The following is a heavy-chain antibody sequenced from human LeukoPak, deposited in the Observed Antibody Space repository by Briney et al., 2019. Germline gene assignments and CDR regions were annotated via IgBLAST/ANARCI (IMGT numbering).Heavy chain of an antibody. D-gene: IGHD3-3*01. CDR2: IYYSGST. J-gene: IGHJ5*02. CDR3: AREFLEWLSWFDP. V-gene: IGHV4-39*07. CDR1: GGSISSSSYY. Sequence: SETLSLTCTVSGGSISSSSYYWGWIRQPPRKGLEWIGSIYYSGSTNYNPSLKSRVTISVDTSKNQFSLKLSSVTAADTAVYYCAREFLEWLSWFDPWGQGTLVTVSS.